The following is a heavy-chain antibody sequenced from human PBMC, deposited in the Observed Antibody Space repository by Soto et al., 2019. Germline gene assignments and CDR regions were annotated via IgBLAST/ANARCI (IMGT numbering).Heavy chain of an antibody. D-gene: IGHD2-15*01. J-gene: IGHJ5*02. CDR3: ARLGYCSGGSCYGRWFDP. V-gene: IGHV4-34*01. CDR2: INHSGSN. CDR1: GGSFSVYY. Sequence: SETRSLTCAVYGGSFSVYYWSCIRQPPGKGRGWIGEINHSGSNNYNPSLKSRVTISVDTPKNQFSLKLSSVTAADTAVYYCARLGYCSGGSCYGRWFDPWGQGTLVTVSS.